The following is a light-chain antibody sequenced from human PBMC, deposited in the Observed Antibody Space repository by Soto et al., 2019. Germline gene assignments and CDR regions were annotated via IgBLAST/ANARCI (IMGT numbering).Light chain of an antibody. CDR3: SSYTTSSTVV. V-gene: IGLV2-14*01. CDR2: DVS. Sequence: QSALTQPASVSGSPGQSITISCTGTSSDVGGYNYVCWYQQHPGKAPKFIIYDVSSRPSGVSNRFSGSKSGNTASLSISGLQAEDEADYYCSSYTTSSTVVFGGGTQLTVL. CDR1: SSDVGGYNY. J-gene: IGLJ3*02.